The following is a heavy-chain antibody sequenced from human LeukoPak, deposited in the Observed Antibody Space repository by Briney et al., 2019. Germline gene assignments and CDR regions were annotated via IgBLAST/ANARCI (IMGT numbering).Heavy chain of an antibody. Sequence: GGSLRLSCVGSGFTFRSHAMSWVRQAPEKGLEFVSGIYENGGTTYYADSVKGRFTISRDNAKNSLYLQMNSLRAEDTAVYYCARENTYYGMDVWGQGTTVTVSS. CDR1: GFTFRSHA. CDR2: IYENGGTT. V-gene: IGHV3-23*01. D-gene: IGHD2/OR15-2a*01. J-gene: IGHJ6*02. CDR3: ARENTYYGMDV.